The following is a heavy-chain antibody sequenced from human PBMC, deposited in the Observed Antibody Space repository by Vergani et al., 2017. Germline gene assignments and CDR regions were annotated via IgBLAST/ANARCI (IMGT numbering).Heavy chain of an antibody. CDR3: ARDRELYSSSWETFDY. Sequence: QVQLVQSGAEVKKPGASVKVSCKASGYTFTSYGISWVRKAPGQGLEWMGRISAYNGKTNYATKLQGRVTMTTETSTSTAYMELRCLRSDDTAVYYCARDRELYSSSWETFDYWGQGTLVTVSS. J-gene: IGHJ4*02. D-gene: IGHD6-13*01. V-gene: IGHV1-18*04. CDR1: GYTFTSYG. CDR2: ISAYNGKT.